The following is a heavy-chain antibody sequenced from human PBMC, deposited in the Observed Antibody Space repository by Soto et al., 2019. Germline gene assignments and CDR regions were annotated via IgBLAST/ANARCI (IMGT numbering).Heavy chain of an antibody. Sequence: GGSLRLSCAVSGFIVYGDYMSWVRQAPGKGLEWVSVIYHDGSTYYADSVKGRFTISRDNSKNILYLQMNSLRAEDTAVYFCATHDCFDTWGQGT. J-gene: IGHJ5*02. CDR3: ATHDCFDT. CDR2: IYHDGST. D-gene: IGHD2-21*01. CDR1: GFIVYGDY. V-gene: IGHV3-66*01.